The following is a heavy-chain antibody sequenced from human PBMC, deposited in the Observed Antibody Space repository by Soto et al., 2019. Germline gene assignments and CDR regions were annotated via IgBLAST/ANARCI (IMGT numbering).Heavy chain of an antibody. CDR1: GFTFSSYA. J-gene: IGHJ6*02. Sequence: GGSLRLSCAASGFTFSSYAMSWVRQAPGKGLEWVSAISGSGCSTYYADSVKGRFTISRDNSKKTLYLQMNSLRAEDTAVYYCANLVAATRRRVHYYGMDVWGQGTTVTVSS. CDR3: ANLVAATRRRVHYYGMDV. CDR2: ISGSGCST. D-gene: IGHD2-15*01. V-gene: IGHV3-23*01.